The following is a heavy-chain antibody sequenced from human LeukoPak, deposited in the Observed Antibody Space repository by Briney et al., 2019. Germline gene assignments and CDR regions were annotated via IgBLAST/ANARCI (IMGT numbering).Heavy chain of an antibody. CDR3: AISSPVATVGY. D-gene: IGHD4-23*01. CDR1: GFTFSSYW. Sequence: GGSLRLSCADSGFTFSSYWISWVRQAPGKGLEWVANINQDGSEKYYVDSVRGRFTISRDNAKNSLYLQMNSPRAEDTAVCYCAISSPVATVGYWGQGTLVTVSS. J-gene: IGHJ4*02. CDR2: INQDGSEK. V-gene: IGHV3-7*01.